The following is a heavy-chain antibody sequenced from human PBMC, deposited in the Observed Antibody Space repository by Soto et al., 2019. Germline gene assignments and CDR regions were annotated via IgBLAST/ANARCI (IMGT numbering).Heavy chain of an antibody. CDR1: GGSVSTNGYY. V-gene: IGHV4-61*08. J-gene: IGHJ5*02. CDR2: IYHSGNT. D-gene: IGHD2-8*01. CDR3: AREGPMSHCTHGVCYWFDP. Sequence: QVQLQESGPGLVKPSETLSLTCTVSGGSVSTNGYYWSWVRQPPGKGLEWIGYIYHSGNTNYNPSLKSRVTITVDTSKNQFSLKLTFATAADTAVYYCAREGPMSHCTHGVCYWFDPWGQGTLVTVSS.